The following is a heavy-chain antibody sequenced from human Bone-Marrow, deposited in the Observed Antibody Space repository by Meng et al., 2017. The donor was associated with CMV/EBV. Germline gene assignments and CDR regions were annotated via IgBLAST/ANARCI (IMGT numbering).Heavy chain of an antibody. CDR1: GFTFNRYS. CDR3: ARDILVGDGYNLAGYGMDV. D-gene: IGHD5-24*01. J-gene: IGHJ6*02. Sequence: GESLKISCAASGFTFNRYSMNWVRQAPGKGLEWVAVISYDGSNKYYADSVKGRFTISRDNSKNTLYLQMNSLRAEDTAVYYCARDILVGDGYNLAGYGMDVWGQGTTVTVSS. CDR2: ISYDGSNK. V-gene: IGHV3-30*03.